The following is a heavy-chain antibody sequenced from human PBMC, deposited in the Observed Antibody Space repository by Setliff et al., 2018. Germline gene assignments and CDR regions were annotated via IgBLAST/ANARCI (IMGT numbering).Heavy chain of an antibody. CDR3: AREQWLDPPGYYYMDV. CDR1: GGSISSYY. D-gene: IGHD6-19*01. CDR2: IYIGGST. V-gene: IGHV4-4*07. J-gene: IGHJ6*03. Sequence: SETLSLTCTVSGGSISSYYWSWIRQPAGKGLEWIGHIYIGGSTNYNPSLKSRVTISVDTSKNQFSLKLNSMTAADMAVYYCAREQWLDPPGYYYMDVWAKGTTVTVSS.